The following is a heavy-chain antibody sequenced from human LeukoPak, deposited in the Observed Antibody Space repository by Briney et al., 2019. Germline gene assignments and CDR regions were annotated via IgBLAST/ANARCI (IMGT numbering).Heavy chain of an antibody. CDR3: APLLSAPRDY. CDR2: IYYSGNT. V-gene: IGHV4-39*01. Sequence: PSETVSLTCTVSGGSISGTTYYWGWIRQPPGKGLQWIGSIYYSGNTYYNPSLKSQITICVHTSKNPFSLTLNSVTAAHTAVYYCAPLLSAPRDYWGQGSLVTVSS. CDR1: GGSISGTTYY. D-gene: IGHD3-10*01. J-gene: IGHJ4*02.